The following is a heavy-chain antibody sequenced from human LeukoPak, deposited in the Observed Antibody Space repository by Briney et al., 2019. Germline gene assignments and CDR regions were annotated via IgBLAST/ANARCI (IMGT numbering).Heavy chain of an antibody. CDR1: GGSFSGFY. D-gene: IGHD4-23*01. CDR2: INHSGST. Sequence: SETLSLTCGVYGGSFSGFYWRWIRQPPGKGLEWIGEINHSGSTNYNPSLKSRVTISVDTSKNQFFLKLSSVTAADTAVYYCARHLRGWWPIQRSWFDPWGQGTLVTVSS. J-gene: IGHJ5*02. CDR3: ARHLRGWWPIQRSWFDP. V-gene: IGHV4-34*01.